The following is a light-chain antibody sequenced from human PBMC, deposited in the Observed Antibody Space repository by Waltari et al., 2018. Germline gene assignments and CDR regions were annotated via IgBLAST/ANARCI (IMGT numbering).Light chain of an antibody. J-gene: IGLJ1*01. CDR3: ISYTSSSTLV. CDR2: EVD. V-gene: IGLV2-14*01. CDR1: SSDLGGYNY. Sequence: QSALTQPASVSGSPGQSITISCTGTSSDLGGYNYVSWYQQHPGKAPTLMIYEVDNRPSGISNRFSGSKFGNTASLTISGLQTEDEADYYCISYTSSSTLVFGSGTKVTVL.